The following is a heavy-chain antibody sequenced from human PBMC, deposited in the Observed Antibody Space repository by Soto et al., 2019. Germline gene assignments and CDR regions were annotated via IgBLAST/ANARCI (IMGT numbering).Heavy chain of an antibody. V-gene: IGHV3-30*03. CDR1: GFTFSSYG. CDR3: SFLMRAGGYFDY. D-gene: IGHD3-16*01. CDR2: ISYDGSNK. J-gene: IGHJ4*02. Sequence: QVQLVESGGGVVQPGRSLRLSCAASGFTFSSYGMHWVRQAPGKGLEWVAVISYDGSNKYYADSVKGRFTISRDNSKNTLYLQMNSLRAEDTAVYYCSFLMRAGGYFDYWGQGTLVTVSS.